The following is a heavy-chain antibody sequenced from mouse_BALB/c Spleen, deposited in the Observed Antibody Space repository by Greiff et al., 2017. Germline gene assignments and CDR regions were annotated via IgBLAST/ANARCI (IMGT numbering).Heavy chain of an antibody. Sequence: EVQLQQSGGGLVKPGGSLKLSCAASGFAFSSYDMSWVRQTPEKRLAWVAYISSGGGSTYYPDTVTGRFTISRDNAKNTLYLQMSSLKSEDTAMYYCARQAYYDYGGDYAMDYWGQGTSVTVSS. CDR1: GFAFSSYD. CDR3: ARQAYYDYGGDYAMDY. V-gene: IGHV5-12-1*01. J-gene: IGHJ4*01. CDR2: ISSGGGST. D-gene: IGHD2-4*01.